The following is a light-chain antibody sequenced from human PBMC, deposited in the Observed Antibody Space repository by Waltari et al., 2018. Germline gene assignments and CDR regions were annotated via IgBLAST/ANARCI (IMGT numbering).Light chain of an antibody. CDR3: QQYNNWPPWT. Sequence: ETVMTQSHATLSVSPGETATLPCRASQTISSNLAWYQQKPGQAPRLLIHGASTRAIGIPDRFSGSGSGTQFTLTISSLQSEDFAVYYCQQYNNWPPWTFGQGTKVEIK. V-gene: IGKV3-15*01. J-gene: IGKJ1*01. CDR1: QTISSN. CDR2: GAS.